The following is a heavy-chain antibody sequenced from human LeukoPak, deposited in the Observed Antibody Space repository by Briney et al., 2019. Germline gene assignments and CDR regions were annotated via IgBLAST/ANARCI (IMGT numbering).Heavy chain of an antibody. CDR3: ARGGSMIFGVLND. Sequence: ASVKVSCXASGYTFTAYYIHWVRQAPGQGLEWMGWIDPNSGGTNYAQRFQGRVTMTRDTSISTAYMELSRLRSDDTAVYYCARGGSMIFGVLNDWGQGARVTVSS. CDR2: IDPNSGGT. V-gene: IGHV1-2*02. J-gene: IGHJ4*02. CDR1: GYTFTAYY. D-gene: IGHD3/OR15-3a*01.